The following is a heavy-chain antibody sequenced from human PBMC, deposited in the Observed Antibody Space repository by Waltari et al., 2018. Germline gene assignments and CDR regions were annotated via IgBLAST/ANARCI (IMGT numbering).Heavy chain of an antibody. J-gene: IGHJ4*02. V-gene: IGHV3-48*03. CDR2: ISSSGSTI. Sequence: GRRGEPGEGLEQPGGSWGLPWEASGLPFGSYEMNWVRKAPGKGLECVSYISSSGSTIYYADSVKGRFTISRDNAKNSLYLQMNSLRAEDTAVYYCARVPGYWGQGTLVIVSS. CDR1: GLPFGSYE. D-gene: IGHD3-10*01. CDR3: ARVPGY.